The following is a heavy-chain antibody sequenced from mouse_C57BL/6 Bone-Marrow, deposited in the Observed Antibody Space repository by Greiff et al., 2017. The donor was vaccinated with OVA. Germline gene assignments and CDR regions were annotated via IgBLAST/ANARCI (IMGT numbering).Heavy chain of an antibody. J-gene: IGHJ2*01. D-gene: IGHD1-1*01. Sequence: VQLQQSGAELVKPGASVKLSCKASGYTFTSYWMHWVKQRPGQGLEWIGMIHPNSGSTNYNEKFKSKATLTVDKSSSTAYMQLSSLTSEDSAVYYCARIITTVVAARYFDYWGQGTTLTVSS. CDR3: ARIITTVVAARYFDY. V-gene: IGHV1-64*01. CDR2: IHPNSGST. CDR1: GYTFTSYW.